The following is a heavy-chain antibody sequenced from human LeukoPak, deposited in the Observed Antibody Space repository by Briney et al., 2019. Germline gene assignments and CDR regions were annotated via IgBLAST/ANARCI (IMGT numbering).Heavy chain of an antibody. CDR2: INPNSGGT. V-gene: IGHV1-2*02. D-gene: IGHD3-10*01. CDR3: ARDDRGVRGVIDYYYMDV. J-gene: IGHJ6*03. CDR1: GYTFTGYY. Sequence: ASVKVSCKASGYTFTGYYMHWVRQAPGQGLEWMGWINPNSGGTNYAQKFQGRVTMTRDTSISTAYMELSRLRSDDTAVYYCARDDRGVRGVIDYYYMDVWGKGITVTVSS.